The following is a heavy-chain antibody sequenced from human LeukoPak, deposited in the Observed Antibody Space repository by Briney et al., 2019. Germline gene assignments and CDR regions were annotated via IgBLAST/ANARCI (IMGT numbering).Heavy chain of an antibody. J-gene: IGHJ4*02. CDR3: AKVFLDYCSGGSCSDY. CDR1: GFTFSSYA. V-gene: IGHV3-23*01. CDR2: ISGSGGST. Sequence: GGSLRLSCAASGFTFSSYAMSWVRQAPGKGLEWVSAISGSGGSTYYADSVKGWFTISRDNSKNTLYLQMNSLRAEDTAVYYCAKVFLDYCSGGSCSDYWGQGTLVTVSS. D-gene: IGHD2-15*01.